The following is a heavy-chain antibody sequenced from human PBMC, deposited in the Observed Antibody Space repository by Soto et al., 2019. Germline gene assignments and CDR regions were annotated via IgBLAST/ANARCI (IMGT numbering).Heavy chain of an antibody. V-gene: IGHV1-18*01. CDR1: GYTFTSYG. J-gene: IGHJ5*02. D-gene: IGHD3-3*01. CDR3: ARVPSAIFGVVLNWFDP. Sequence: GASVKVSCKASGYTFTSYGISWVRQAPGQGLEWMGWISAYNGNTNYAQKLQGRVTMTTDTSTSTAYMELRSLRSDDTAVYYCARVPSAIFGVVLNWFDPWGQGTLVTVSS. CDR2: ISAYNGNT.